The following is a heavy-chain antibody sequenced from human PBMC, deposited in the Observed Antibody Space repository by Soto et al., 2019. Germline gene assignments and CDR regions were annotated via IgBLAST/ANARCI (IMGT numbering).Heavy chain of an antibody. CDR2: ISYDGSKK. J-gene: IGHJ4*02. Sequence: QVQLVESGGGVVQPGRSLRLSCAASGFTFSTYAMHWVRQAPGKGLEWVAVISYDGSKKYYTDSVKGRFTISRDNSKNTMYPQMNSLCAAPTAVYSCARHKRDLRFLKWSYYFDSWGQGTLVTVSS. D-gene: IGHD3-3*01. CDR3: ARHKRDLRFLKWSYYFDS. V-gene: IGHV3-30-3*01. CDR1: GFTFSTYA.